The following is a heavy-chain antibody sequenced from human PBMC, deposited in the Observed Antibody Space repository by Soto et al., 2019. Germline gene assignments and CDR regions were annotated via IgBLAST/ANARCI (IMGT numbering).Heavy chain of an antibody. V-gene: IGHV1-18*01. D-gene: IGHD3-16*01. CDR2: ISAYNGHT. J-gene: IGHJ4*02. CDR1: GYTFSNYG. CDR3: VRGDGGYFDH. Sequence: QVQLVQSGIEVKKPGASVKVSCNTMGYTFSNYGLSWVRQAPGEGLEWLGWISAYNGHTKYAQKVQDRVTLTTDTSASTAYLELRSLRSDDTAVYYCVRGDGGYFDHWGKGTLVIVSS.